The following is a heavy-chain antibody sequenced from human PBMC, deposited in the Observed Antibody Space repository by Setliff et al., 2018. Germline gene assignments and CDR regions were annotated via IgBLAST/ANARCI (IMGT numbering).Heavy chain of an antibody. Sequence: GASVKVSCKTSGYTFTDYGISWVRQAPGQRLEWVGWIRASNDETDNAQKFRGRVTMTTDTSTSTAYMEMRSLTSDDPAVYYFARDEIRPITPDYWGQGTLVTVSS. V-gene: IGHV1-18*01. CDR2: IRASNDET. D-gene: IGHD1-20*01. CDR1: GYTFTDYG. CDR3: ARDEIRPITPDY. J-gene: IGHJ4*02.